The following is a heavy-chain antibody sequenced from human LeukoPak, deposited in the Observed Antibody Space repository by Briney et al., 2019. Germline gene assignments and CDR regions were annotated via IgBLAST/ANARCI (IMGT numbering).Heavy chain of an antibody. J-gene: IGHJ4*02. Sequence: SGPALVKPTQTLTLTSTFSGFSLSTSGMCVSWIRQPPGKALEWLARIDWDDDKYYSTSLKTRLTISKDTSKNQVVLTMTNMDPVDTATYYCAHSHGYGSSWSGFDSWGQGTLVTVSS. CDR1: GFSLSTSGMC. V-gene: IGHV2-70*12. CDR2: IDWDDDK. CDR3: AHSHGYGSSWSGFDS. D-gene: IGHD6-13*01.